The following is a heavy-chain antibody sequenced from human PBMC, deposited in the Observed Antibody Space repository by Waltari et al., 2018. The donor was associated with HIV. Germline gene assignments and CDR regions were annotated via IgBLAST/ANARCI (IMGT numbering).Heavy chain of an antibody. Sequence: QVQLVQSGGEVRKPGASVKVSCKTSGYTFTNFGITWVRQAPGQGLEWRGWIYSGNANYAQKLQGRVTMTTDTSTSTAYMELRNLRSDDTAMYYCARVAAARQVDFWGQGTLVAVSS. CDR2: IYSGNA. D-gene: IGHD6-13*01. CDR3: ARVAAARQVDF. V-gene: IGHV1-18*01. CDR1: GYTFTNFG. J-gene: IGHJ4*02.